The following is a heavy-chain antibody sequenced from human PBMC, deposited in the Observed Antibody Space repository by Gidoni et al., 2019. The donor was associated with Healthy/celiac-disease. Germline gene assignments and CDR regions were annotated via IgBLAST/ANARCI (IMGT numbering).Heavy chain of an antibody. CDR2: IYYSGST. CDR1: GGSISSYY. J-gene: IGHJ4*02. Sequence: QVQLQESAPGLVKPSETLSLTCTVSGGSISSYYWSWIRQPPGKGLEWIGYIYYSGSTNYNPSRKSRVTISVDTSKNQFSLKLSSVTAADTAVYYCARGPPNDYWGQGTLVTVSS. CDR3: ARGPPNDY. V-gene: IGHV4-59*01.